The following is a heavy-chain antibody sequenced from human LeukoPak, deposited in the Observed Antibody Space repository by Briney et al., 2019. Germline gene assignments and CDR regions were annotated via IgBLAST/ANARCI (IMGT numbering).Heavy chain of an antibody. CDR1: GFTFSSYA. V-gene: IGHV3-64*01. D-gene: IGHD1-14*01. CDR2: ISSNGGST. Sequence: GGSLRLSCAASGFTFSSYAMHWVRQAPGKGLEYVSAISSNGGSTYYANSVKGRFTISRDNSKNTLYLQMGSLRAEDMAVYYCARGPGPYYYMDVWGKGTTVTVSS. CDR3: ARGPGPYYYMDV. J-gene: IGHJ6*03.